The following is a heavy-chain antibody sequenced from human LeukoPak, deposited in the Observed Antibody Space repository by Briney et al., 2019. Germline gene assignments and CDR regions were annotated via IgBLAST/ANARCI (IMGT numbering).Heavy chain of an antibody. V-gene: IGHV3-7*01. J-gene: IGHJ6*03. CDR2: IKQDGSEK. Sequence: GGSLRLSCAASGFTFSNYWMTWVRQAPGKGLEWVADIKQDGSEKLYVNSVRGRFTISRDNAKMSLFLRMNSLRAEDTAVYYCARDNGVVHGVYYMDVWGKGTTVTVS. CDR1: GFTFSNYW. CDR3: ARDNGVVHGVYYMDV. D-gene: IGHD3-3*01.